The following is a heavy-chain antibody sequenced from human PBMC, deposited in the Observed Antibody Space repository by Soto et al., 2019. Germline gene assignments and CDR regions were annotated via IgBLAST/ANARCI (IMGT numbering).Heavy chain of an antibody. V-gene: IGHV4-31*03. Sequence: PSETLSLTCTVSGGSVSSGDYYWSWIRQHPGKGLEWIGYIYYSGSTYYNPSLKSRVTISVDTSKNQFSLKLSSVTAADTAVYYCASIYDSIGYYYGNNGFDTWGQGTLVTVSS. J-gene: IGHJ5*01. CDR1: GGSVSSGDYY. D-gene: IGHD3-22*01. CDR3: ASIYDSIGYYYGNNGFDT. CDR2: IYYSGST.